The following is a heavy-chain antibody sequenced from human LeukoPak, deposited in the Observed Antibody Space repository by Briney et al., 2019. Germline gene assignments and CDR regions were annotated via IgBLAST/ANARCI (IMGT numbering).Heavy chain of an antibody. J-gene: IGHJ4*02. D-gene: IGHD3-10*01. Sequence: PGGSLRLSCAASGFTFSSYAMSWVRQAPGKGLEWVSAISGSGGSTYYADSVKGRFTIPRDNSKNTLYLQMNSLRAEDTAVYYCAKQVSGFGELYSYFDYWGQGTLVTVSS. V-gene: IGHV3-23*01. CDR3: AKQVSGFGELYSYFDY. CDR1: GFTFSSYA. CDR2: ISGSGGST.